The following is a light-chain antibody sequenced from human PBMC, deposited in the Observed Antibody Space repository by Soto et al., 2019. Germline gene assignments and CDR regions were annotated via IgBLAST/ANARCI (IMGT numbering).Light chain of an antibody. CDR1: QRVXSW. J-gene: IGKJ1*01. CDR2: KAS. CDR3: QQYKSYPWT. V-gene: IGKV1-5*03. Sequence: IQMTQSPSTLSASVGDSVTITCRASQRVXSWLVWYQQKPGKAPKLLXDKASSLERGGPSRLSGSGSGTEFTLTISSLQPDDFANYYCQQYKSYPWTFGQGTKVDIK.